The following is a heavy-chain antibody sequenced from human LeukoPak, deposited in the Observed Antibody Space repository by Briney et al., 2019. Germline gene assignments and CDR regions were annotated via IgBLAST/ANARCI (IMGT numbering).Heavy chain of an antibody. Sequence: SETLSLTCTVSGGSISSSSYYWGWIRQPPGKGLEWIGSIYYSGSTYYNPSLKSRVTISVDTSKNQFSLKLSSVTAADTAVYYCARAYRQTDTAMVDPYYYYYMDVWGKGTTVTVSS. CDR2: IYYSGST. CDR1: GGSISSSSYY. CDR3: ARAYRQTDTAMVDPYYYYYMDV. D-gene: IGHD5-18*01. J-gene: IGHJ6*03. V-gene: IGHV4-39*07.